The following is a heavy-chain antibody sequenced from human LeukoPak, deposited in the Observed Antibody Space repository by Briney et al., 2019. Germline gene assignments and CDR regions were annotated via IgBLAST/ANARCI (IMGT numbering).Heavy chain of an antibody. V-gene: IGHV4-38-2*02. CDR2: IYYSGST. CDR1: GYSISSGYY. J-gene: IGHJ5*02. D-gene: IGHD2-2*01. Sequence: PSETLSLTCTVSGYSISSGYYWGWIRQPPGKGLEWIGSIYYSGSTNYNPSLKSRVTISVDTSKNQFSLKLSSVTVADTAVYYCARVKEPAAMVNNWFDPWGQGTLVTVSS. CDR3: ARVKEPAAMVNNWFDP.